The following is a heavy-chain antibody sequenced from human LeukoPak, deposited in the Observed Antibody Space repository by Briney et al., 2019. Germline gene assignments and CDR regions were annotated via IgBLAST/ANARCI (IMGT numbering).Heavy chain of an antibody. CDR3: ARDEGGYCSSTSCFPLDY. V-gene: IGHV1-69*04. D-gene: IGHD2-2*01. CDR2: IIPILGIA. Sequence: ASVKVSCKASGGTFSSYAISWVRQAPGQGLEWMGRIIPILGIANYAQKFQGRVTITADKSTSTAYMELSSLRSEDTAVYYCARDEGGYCSSTSCFPLDYWGQGTLVTVSS. CDR1: GGTFSSYA. J-gene: IGHJ4*02.